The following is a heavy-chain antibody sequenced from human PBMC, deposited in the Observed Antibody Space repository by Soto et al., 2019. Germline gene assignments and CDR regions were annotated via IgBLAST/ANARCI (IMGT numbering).Heavy chain of an antibody. CDR2: IIPIFGTA. CDR1: GGTFSSYA. V-gene: IGHV1-69*13. Sequence: ASVKVSCKASGGTFSSYAISWVRQAPGQGLEWMGGIIPIFGTANYAQKFQGRVTITADESTSTAYMELSSLRSEDTAVYYCASEGATTVVRGGSASLIPFDIWGQGTMVTVSS. D-gene: IGHD1-26*01. J-gene: IGHJ3*02. CDR3: ASEGATTVVRGGSASLIPFDI.